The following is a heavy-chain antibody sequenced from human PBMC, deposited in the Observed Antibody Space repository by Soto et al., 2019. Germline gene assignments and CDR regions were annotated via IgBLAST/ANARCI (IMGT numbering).Heavy chain of an antibody. CDR3: AAFHVLLWFGESPNRHLQY. CDR1: GGSFSGYY. Sequence: QVHLQQWGAGQLKPSETLSLTCAVYGGSFSGYYWSWIRQPPGKGLEWIGEINHSGSTNYSPSLKSRVAISVDPSTNQLSLTLSSVTAADTAVYYCAAFHVLLWFGESPNRHLQYWGQGTLVTVSS. CDR2: INHSGST. D-gene: IGHD3-10*01. J-gene: IGHJ4*02. V-gene: IGHV4-34*01.